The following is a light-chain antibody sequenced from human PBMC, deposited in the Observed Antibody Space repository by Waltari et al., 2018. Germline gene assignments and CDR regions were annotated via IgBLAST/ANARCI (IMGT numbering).Light chain of an antibody. CDR2: DAS. J-gene: IGKJ1*01. CDR1: QSVGKS. Sequence: EILLTHSPATLSLSPGERATISCRASQSVGKSLAWYQQKPGQAPRLLIYDASSRATGIPDRFSGSGFGTDFSLTISRLEPEDFAVYYCQKYVSLPATFGQGTKVEIK. CDR3: QKYVSLPAT. V-gene: IGKV3-20*01.